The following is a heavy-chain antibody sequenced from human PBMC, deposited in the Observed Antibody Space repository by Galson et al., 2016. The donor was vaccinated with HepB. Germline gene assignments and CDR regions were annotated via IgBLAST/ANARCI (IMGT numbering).Heavy chain of an antibody. J-gene: IGHJ4*02. V-gene: IGHV4-59*01. D-gene: IGHD3-10*01. CDR2: ISYRGTT. Sequence: SETLSLTCSVSGGAINDYYWSWIRQPPGKGLDYIGYISYRGTTDYSPSFKGRVAVSTDTSKKQFSLKLRSVTAADTAVYFCAGSSIYPGPNPGPFDSWGQGILVIVSS. CDR1: GGAINDYY. CDR3: AGSSIYPGPNPGPFDS.